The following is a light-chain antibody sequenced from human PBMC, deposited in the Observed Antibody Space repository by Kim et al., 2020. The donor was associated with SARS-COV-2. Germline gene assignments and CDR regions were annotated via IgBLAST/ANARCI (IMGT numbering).Light chain of an antibody. Sequence: ALGQTGRIKCQGESLRSYYASWYQQKPGKAPVLVIYGKNNRPSGIPDRFSGSSSGNTASLTITGAQAEDEADYYCNSRDSSGNHVVFGGGTQLTVL. J-gene: IGLJ2*01. V-gene: IGLV3-19*01. CDR2: GKN. CDR1: SLRSYY. CDR3: NSRDSSGNHVV.